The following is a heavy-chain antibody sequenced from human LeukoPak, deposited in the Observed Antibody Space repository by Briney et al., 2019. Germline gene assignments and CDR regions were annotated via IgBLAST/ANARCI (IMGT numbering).Heavy chain of an antibody. Sequence: GGSLRLSCAASGFTFDDYGMSWVRQAPGKGLEWVSGINWNGGSTGYADSVKGRFTISRDNAKNSLYLQMNSLRAEDTALYYCARESLQAVDSEGSWFDPWGQGTLVTVSS. CDR2: INWNGGST. CDR3: ARESLQAVDSEGSWFDP. J-gene: IGHJ5*02. V-gene: IGHV3-20*04. D-gene: IGHD5-18*01. CDR1: GFTFDDYG.